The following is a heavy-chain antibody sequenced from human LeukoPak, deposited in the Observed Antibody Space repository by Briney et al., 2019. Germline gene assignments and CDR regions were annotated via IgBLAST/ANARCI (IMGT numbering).Heavy chain of an antibody. J-gene: IGHJ4*02. CDR2: IYYSGST. CDR1: GGSISSISYY. D-gene: IGHD3-3*01. Sequence: SETLSLTCIVSGGSISSISYYWGWIRQPPGKGLEWIGSIYYSGSTYYNPSLKSRVSISVDTSKNQFSLRLSSVTAADTAVYYCARDRSGYTDFDYWGQGTLVTVSS. CDR3: ARDRSGYTDFDY. V-gene: IGHV4-39*07.